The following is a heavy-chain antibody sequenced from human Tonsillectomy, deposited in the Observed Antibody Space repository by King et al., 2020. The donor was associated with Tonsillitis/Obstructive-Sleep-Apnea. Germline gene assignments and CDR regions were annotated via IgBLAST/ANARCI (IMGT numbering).Heavy chain of an antibody. V-gene: IGHV1-18*01. Sequence: VQLVQSGAEVKKPGASVKVSCKASGYTFTSYGISWVRQAPGQGLEWMGWISAYNGNTNYAQKLQGRDTMTTDTSTSTAYMELRSLRSDDTAVFYCAIFDIVVVPAALDYWGQGTLVTVSS. J-gene: IGHJ4*02. D-gene: IGHD2-2*01. CDR1: GYTFTSYG. CDR2: ISAYNGNT. CDR3: AIFDIVVVPAALDY.